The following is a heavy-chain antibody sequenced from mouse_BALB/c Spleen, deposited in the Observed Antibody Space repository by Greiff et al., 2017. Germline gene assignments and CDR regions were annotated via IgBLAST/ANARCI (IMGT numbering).Heavy chain of an antibody. CDR3: ARQGFAY. V-gene: IGHV5-12-2*01. Sequence: DVHLVESGGGLVQPGGSLKLSCAASGFTFSSYTMSWVRQTPEKRLEWVAYISNGGGSTYYPDTVKGRFTISRDNAKNTLYLQMSSLKSEDTAMYYCARQGFAYWGQGTLVTVSA. J-gene: IGHJ3*01. CDR2: ISNGGGST. CDR1: GFTFSSYT.